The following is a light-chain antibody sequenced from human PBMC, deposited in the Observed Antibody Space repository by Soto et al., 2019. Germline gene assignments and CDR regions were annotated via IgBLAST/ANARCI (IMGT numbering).Light chain of an antibody. V-gene: IGLV1-40*01. J-gene: IGLJ2*01. Sequence: QLVLTQPPSVSGAPGQRVTISCTGSSSNIGAGYDVHWYQQLPGTAPKLLIYGNSNRPSGVPDRFSVSKSGTSASLAITGLQAEDEADYYCQSYDSSLSGVVFGGGTKVTVL. CDR2: GNS. CDR3: QSYDSSLSGVV. CDR1: SSNIGAGYD.